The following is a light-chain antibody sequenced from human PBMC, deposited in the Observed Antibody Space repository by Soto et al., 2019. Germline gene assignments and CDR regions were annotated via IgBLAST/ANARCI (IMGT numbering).Light chain of an antibody. CDR2: DND. V-gene: IGLV1-51*01. J-gene: IGLJ2*01. CDR1: SSNIGKNY. Sequence: QSVLTQPPSVSAAPGQKVTISCSGSSSNIGKNYVSWYQQVPGTAPKLLIYDNDKRPSGIPDRFSASKSGTSATLDITGLQTADEADYYCETWDSSLRGVFGGGTKLTVL. CDR3: ETWDSSLRGV.